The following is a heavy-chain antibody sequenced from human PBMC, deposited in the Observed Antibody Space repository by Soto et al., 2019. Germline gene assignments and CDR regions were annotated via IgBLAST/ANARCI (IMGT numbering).Heavy chain of an antibody. CDR1: GGSFSGYY. J-gene: IGHJ5*02. CDR3: ARDPDGVTTGANWFDL. D-gene: IGHD3-10*01. V-gene: IGHV4-34*01. CDR2: INHSGST. Sequence: SETLSLTCAVYGGSFSGYYWSWIRQPPGKGLEWIGEINHSGSTNYNPSLKSRVTISVDTSKNQFSLKLSSVTAADTAVYYCARDPDGVTTGANWFDLWGKGTLVPVSS.